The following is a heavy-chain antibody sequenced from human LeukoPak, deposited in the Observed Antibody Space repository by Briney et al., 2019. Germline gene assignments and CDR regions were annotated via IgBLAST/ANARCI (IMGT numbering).Heavy chain of an antibody. Sequence: SETLSLTCTVSGGSLSSYYWSWIRQPPGKGLEWIAYIYYSGSTNYNPSLKSRVTISVDTSKNQFSLKLRSVTAADTAVYYCARTTEGGYTYGYFYYYYMDVWGKGTTVTISS. CDR3: ARTTEGGYTYGYFYYYYMDV. D-gene: IGHD5-18*01. V-gene: IGHV4-59*01. CDR1: GGSLSSYY. J-gene: IGHJ6*03. CDR2: IYYSGST.